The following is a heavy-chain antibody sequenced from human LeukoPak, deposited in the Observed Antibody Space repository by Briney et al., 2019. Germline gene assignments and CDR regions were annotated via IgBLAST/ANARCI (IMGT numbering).Heavy chain of an antibody. CDR3: AKDGSGWYGDY. CDR1: GFTFSSYG. J-gene: IGHJ4*02. Sequence: PGRSLRLSCAASGFTFSSYGMPWVRQAPGKGLEWVAVISNDGNNEYHADSVKGRFTISRDNSKNTLYLQMNSLRAEDTAVYYCAKDGSGWYGDYWGQGTLVTVSS. D-gene: IGHD6-19*01. CDR2: ISNDGNNE. V-gene: IGHV3-30*18.